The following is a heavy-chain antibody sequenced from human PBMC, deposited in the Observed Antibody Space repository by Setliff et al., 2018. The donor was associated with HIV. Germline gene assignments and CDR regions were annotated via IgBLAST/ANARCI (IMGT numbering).Heavy chain of an antibody. CDR2: LYIRTGTT. V-gene: IGHV4-61*09. J-gene: IGHJ3*02. Sequence: SETLSLTCTVSGASICDGTFYWSWIRQPAGKGLQWIGHLYIRTGTTNYSPSLKGRVTISLDTSNNQFSLSLSSVTASDTAVYFCARSQETSVAATEIWGQGTMVTVSS. CDR1: GASICDGTFY. D-gene: IGHD2-15*01. CDR3: ARSQETSVAATEI.